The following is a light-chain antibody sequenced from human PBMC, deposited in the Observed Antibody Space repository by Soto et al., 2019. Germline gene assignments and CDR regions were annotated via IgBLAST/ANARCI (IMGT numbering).Light chain of an antibody. CDR1: QDISLY. CDR2: VAS. Sequence: IKLTQSPSSLSASVGDRVTITCRASQDISLYSAWYQQKPGKAPKLLIYVASTLQSGVPSRFSGSGSGTDFTLTISSLQHEDFATYYCQQLNSRPYTFGQGTKLEIK. CDR3: QQLNSRPYT. V-gene: IGKV1-9*01. J-gene: IGKJ2*01.